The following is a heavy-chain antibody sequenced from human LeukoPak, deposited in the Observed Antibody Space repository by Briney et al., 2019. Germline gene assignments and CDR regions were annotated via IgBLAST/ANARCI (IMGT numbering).Heavy chain of an antibody. D-gene: IGHD1-26*01. V-gene: IGHV1-8*01. CDR2: MNPNSGNT. CDR3: ARASLGGSYSRDAFDI. Sequence: GASVKVSCKASGYTFTSYDINWVRQATGQGLEWMGWMNPNSGNTGYAQKFQGRVTITRNTSISTAYMELSSLRSEDTAVYYCARASLGGSYSRDAFDIWGQGTMVTVSS. CDR1: GYTFTSYD. J-gene: IGHJ3*02.